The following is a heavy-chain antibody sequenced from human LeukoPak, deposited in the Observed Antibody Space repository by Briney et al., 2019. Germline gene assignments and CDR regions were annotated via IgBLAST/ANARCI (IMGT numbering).Heavy chain of an antibody. V-gene: IGHV5-51*01. D-gene: IGHD6-13*01. CDR3: ARRVSHGATAVNFAY. CDR1: GYSFTSYW. J-gene: IGHJ4*02. CDR2: IYPDDSDT. Sequence: GESLKISCKGSGYSFTSYWIGWVRQMPRKGLEWMGIIYPDDSDTRYSPSFQGQVTISADKSINTAYLQWSSLRASDTAMYYCARRVSHGATAVNFAYWGQGTLVTVSS.